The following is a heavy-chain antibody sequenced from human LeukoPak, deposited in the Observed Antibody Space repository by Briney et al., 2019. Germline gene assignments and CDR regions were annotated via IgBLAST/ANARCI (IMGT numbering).Heavy chain of an antibody. CDR3: ARDLGRVEWFDP. CDR2: IYHSGST. D-gene: IGHD1-1*01. Sequence: PSETLSLTCTVSGGSISSYYWSWIRQPPGKGLEWIGSIYHSGSTYYNPSLKSRVTISVDTSKNQFSLKLSSVTAADTAVYYCARDLGRVEWFDPWGQGTLVTVSS. V-gene: IGHV4-38-2*02. CDR1: GGSISSYY. J-gene: IGHJ5*02.